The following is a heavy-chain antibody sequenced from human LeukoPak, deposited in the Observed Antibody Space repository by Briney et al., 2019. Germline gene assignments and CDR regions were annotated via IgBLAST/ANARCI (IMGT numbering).Heavy chain of an antibody. CDR2: INPSGGST. D-gene: IGHD5-24*01. J-gene: IGHJ4*02. V-gene: IGHV1-46*01. CDR3: ARDSGDGYNFDY. CDR1: GYTXTSYY. Sequence: ASVKVSCKASGYTXTSYYMHWVRQAPGQGLEWMGIINPSGGSTSYAQKFQGRVTMTRDTSTSTVYMELSRLRSEDTAVYYCARDSGDGYNFDYWGQGTLVTVSS.